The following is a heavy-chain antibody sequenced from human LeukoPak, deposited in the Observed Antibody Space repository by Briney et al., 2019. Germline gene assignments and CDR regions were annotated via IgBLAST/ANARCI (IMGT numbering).Heavy chain of an antibody. V-gene: IGHV1-69*13. CDR3: ATGGYILNWFDP. D-gene: IGHD2-8*02. CDR1: GGTFSSYA. J-gene: IGHJ5*02. CDR2: IIPIFGTA. Sequence: SVKVPCKASGGTFSSYAISWVRQAPGQGLEWMGGIIPIFGTANYAQKFQGRVTITADESTSTAYTELSSLRSEDTAVYYCATGGYILNWFDPWGQGTLVTVSS.